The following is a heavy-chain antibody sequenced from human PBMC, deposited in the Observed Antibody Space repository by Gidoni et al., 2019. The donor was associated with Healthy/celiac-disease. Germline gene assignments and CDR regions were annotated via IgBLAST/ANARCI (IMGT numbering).Heavy chain of an antibody. J-gene: IGHJ6*03. CDR1: GFTFSSYS. V-gene: IGHV3-21*01. Sequence: EVQLVESGGGLVKPGGSLSLSCAASGFTFSSYSMNWVRQAPGKGLEWVSSISSSSSYIYYADSVKGRFTISRDNAKNSLYLQMNSLRAEDTAVYYCAREAGTYYMDVWGKGTTVTVSS. CDR3: AREAGTYYMDV. D-gene: IGHD1-1*01. CDR2: ISSSSSYI.